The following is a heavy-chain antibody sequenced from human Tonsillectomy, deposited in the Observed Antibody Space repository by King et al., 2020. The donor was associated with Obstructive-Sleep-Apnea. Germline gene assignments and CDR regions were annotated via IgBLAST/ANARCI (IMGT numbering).Heavy chain of an antibody. CDR3: AKEGGYSTYGAFDV. Sequence: VQLVESGGGVVQPGRSLRLSCAASGFTFSSFGMHWVRQAPGMGLEWVAFIRYDGGNEYYADSVKVRFTISRDNSKNTLYLQMNSLRTEDTSVYYCAKEGGYSTYGAFDVWGQGTMVTVSS. V-gene: IGHV3-30*02. CDR2: IRYDGGNE. CDR1: GFTFSSFG. J-gene: IGHJ3*01. D-gene: IGHD4-23*01.